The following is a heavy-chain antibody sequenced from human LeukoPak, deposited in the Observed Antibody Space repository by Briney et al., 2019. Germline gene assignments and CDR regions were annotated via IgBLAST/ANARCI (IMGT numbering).Heavy chain of an antibody. J-gene: IGHJ4*02. CDR2: IRSTANGYAT. Sequence: QPGGSQRFSCAASGFTFSGSALHWVRQASGKGLEWVGRIRSTANGYATAYAASVKGRFTISRDDSKNTAYLQMDSLKTEDTAVYYCTGNDYGSWSYADFDYWGQGSLVTVSS. CDR1: GFTFSGSA. D-gene: IGHD3-10*01. CDR3: TGNDYGSWSYADFDY. V-gene: IGHV3-73*01.